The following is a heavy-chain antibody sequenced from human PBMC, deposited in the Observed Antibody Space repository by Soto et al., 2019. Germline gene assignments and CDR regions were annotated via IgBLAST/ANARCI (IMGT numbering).Heavy chain of an antibody. CDR2: ISAYNGNT. D-gene: IGHD2-2*01. V-gene: IGHV1-18*01. CDR3: ARGPNPRWGCSSTSCYNFDY. CDR1: GYTFTSYG. Sequence: ASVKVSCKASGYTFTSYGISWVRQAPGQGLEWMGWISAYNGNTNYAQKLQGRVTMTTDTSTSTAYMELRSLRSDDTAVYYCARGPNPRWGCSSTSCYNFDYWGQGTLVTSPQ. J-gene: IGHJ4*02.